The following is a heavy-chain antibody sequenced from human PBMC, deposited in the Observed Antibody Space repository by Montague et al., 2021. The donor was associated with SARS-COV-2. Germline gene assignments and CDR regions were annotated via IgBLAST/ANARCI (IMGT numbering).Heavy chain of an antibody. CDR3: ERAATITMIVVVIDAFDI. V-gene: IGHV4-31*03. CDR2: IYYSGST. D-gene: IGHD3-22*01. J-gene: IGHJ3*02. CDR1: GGSISSGGYY. Sequence: TLSLTCTVSGGSISSGGYYWSWIRQHPGKGLEWIGYIYYSGSTYYNPSLKSRVTISVDTSKNQFSLKLSSVTAADTAVYYCERAATITMIVVVIDAFDIWGQGTMVTVSS.